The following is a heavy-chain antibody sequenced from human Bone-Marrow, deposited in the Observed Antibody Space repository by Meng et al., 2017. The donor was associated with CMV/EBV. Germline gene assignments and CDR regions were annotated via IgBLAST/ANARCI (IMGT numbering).Heavy chain of an antibody. J-gene: IGHJ3*02. D-gene: IGHD6-13*01. CDR3: ARFIAAAQNAFDI. CDR2: INPNSGGT. CDR1: GYTFTGYY. V-gene: IGHV1-2*02. Sequence: ASVKVSCKASGYTFTGYYMHWVRQAPGQGLEWMGWINPNSGGTNYAQKFQGRVTKTRDTSISTAYMELSRLRSDDTAVYYCARFIAAAQNAFDIWGQGTMVTVSS.